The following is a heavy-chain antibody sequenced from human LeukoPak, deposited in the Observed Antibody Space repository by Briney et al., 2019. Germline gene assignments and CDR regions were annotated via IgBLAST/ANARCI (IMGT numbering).Heavy chain of an antibody. D-gene: IGHD2-2*02. Sequence: GGSLRLSCAASEFTFSNYAMHWVRQAPGKGLEWVAVISYDGSSKYYADSVKGRFTISRDNSKNTLYLQMNSLRAEDTAVYYCANTILTGALWGQGTLVTVSS. CDR3: ANTILTGAL. CDR2: ISYDGSSK. CDR1: EFTFSNYA. J-gene: IGHJ4*02. V-gene: IGHV3-30-3*01.